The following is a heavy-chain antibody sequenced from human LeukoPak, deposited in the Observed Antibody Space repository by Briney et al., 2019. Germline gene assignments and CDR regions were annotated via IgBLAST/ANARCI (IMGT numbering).Heavy chain of an antibody. CDR3: AREEMATPELDI. D-gene: IGHD5-24*01. CDR1: GFTFSSYG. V-gene: IGHV3-9*01. CDR2: ISWNSGSI. J-gene: IGHJ3*02. Sequence: GGSLRLSCAASGFTFSSYGMHWVRQAPGKGLEWVSGISWNSGSIGYADSVKGRFTISRDNAKNSLYLQMNSLRAEDTAVYYCAREEMATPELDIWGQGTMVTVSS.